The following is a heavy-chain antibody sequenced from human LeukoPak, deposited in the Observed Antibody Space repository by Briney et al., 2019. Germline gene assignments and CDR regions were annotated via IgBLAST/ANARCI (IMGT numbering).Heavy chain of an antibody. CDR2: FNPENGNT. Sequence: WASVKVSCNASGYSFVGYGITWVRQAPGQGLEWMGWFNPENGNTNYAQKVQGRVTMTADTSTSTSYMELRSLRSDDTAVYYCAREHSSSWDQFDYWGQGTLVTVSS. J-gene: IGHJ4*02. CDR3: AREHSSSWDQFDY. D-gene: IGHD6-13*01. CDR1: GYSFVGYG. V-gene: IGHV1-18*01.